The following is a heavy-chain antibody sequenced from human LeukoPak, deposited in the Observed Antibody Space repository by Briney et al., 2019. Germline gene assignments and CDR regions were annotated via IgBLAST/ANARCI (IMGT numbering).Heavy chain of an antibody. J-gene: IGHJ4*02. CDR1: GFTFNRYA. CDR2: IWCDGSNK. D-gene: IGHD3-22*01. Sequence: PGGSLRLSCAASGFTFNRYAMNWVRQAPGKGLEWVAFIWCDGSNKYYADSVKGRFTISRDNSKNTLYLQVNSLRAEDTAVYYCAKDEGGYYDSSGYFGAIDYWGQGSLVTVSS. V-gene: IGHV3-30*02. CDR3: AKDEGGYYDSSGYFGAIDY.